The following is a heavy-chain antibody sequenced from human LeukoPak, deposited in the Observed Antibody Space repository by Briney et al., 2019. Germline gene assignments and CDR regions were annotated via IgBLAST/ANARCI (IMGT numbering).Heavy chain of an antibody. D-gene: IGHD1-7*01. J-gene: IGHJ4*02. Sequence: ASVKVSCKASGYTFTDSYMDWVRQAPGQGLEWMGWINPNSGDTNYAQKFQGRVTMTRDTSISTAYMELSRPTSDDTAVYYCTRDINWNYGYWGQGTLVTVSS. CDR3: TRDINWNYGY. CDR1: GYTFTDSY. V-gene: IGHV1-2*02. CDR2: INPNSGDT.